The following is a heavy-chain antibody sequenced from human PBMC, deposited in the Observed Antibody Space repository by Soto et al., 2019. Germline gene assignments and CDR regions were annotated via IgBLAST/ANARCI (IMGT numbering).Heavy chain of an antibody. CDR3: ARDTAVTTSVRFDP. D-gene: IGHD4-17*01. CDR2: ISAYNGNT. V-gene: IGHV1-18*01. CDR1: GYTFTSYG. J-gene: IGHJ5*02. Sequence: ASVKVSCKASGYTFTSYGISWVRQAPGQGLEWMGWISAYNGNTNYAQKLQGRVTMTTDTSTSTAYMELRSLRSDDTAMYYCARDTAVTTSVRFDPWGQGTLVTVSS.